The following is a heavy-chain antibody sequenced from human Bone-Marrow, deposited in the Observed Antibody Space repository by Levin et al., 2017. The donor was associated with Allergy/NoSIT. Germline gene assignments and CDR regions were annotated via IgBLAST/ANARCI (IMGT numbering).Heavy chain of an antibody. CDR2: VSFDGSNT. V-gene: IGHV3-30*03. D-gene: IGHD1-1*01. CDR1: GFSFSNYA. Sequence: GGSLRLSCAASGFSFSNYAMHWVRQAPGKGLEWVALVSFDGSNTYYAGSVKGRFTISRDNSKNTLFLQMTSLRTEDTSVYFCARATSSEDYYYYGVDVWGHGTTVTVSS. CDR3: ARATSSEDYYYYGVDV. J-gene: IGHJ6*02.